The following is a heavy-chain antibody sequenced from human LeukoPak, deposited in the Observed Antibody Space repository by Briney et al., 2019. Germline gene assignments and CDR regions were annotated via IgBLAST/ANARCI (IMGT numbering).Heavy chain of an antibody. V-gene: IGHV1-69*04. Sequence: ASVKVSCKASGGTFSSYAISWVRQAPGQGLEWMGRIIPILGIANYARKFQGRVTITADKSTSTAYMELSSLRSEDTAVYYCARDAPGFQSGGNPLDYWGQGTLVTVSS. J-gene: IGHJ4*02. CDR1: GGTFSSYA. CDR3: ARDAPGFQSGGNPLDY. D-gene: IGHD4-23*01. CDR2: IIPILGIA.